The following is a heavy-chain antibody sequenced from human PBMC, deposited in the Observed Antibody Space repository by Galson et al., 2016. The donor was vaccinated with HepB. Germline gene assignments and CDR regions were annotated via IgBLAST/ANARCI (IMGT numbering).Heavy chain of an antibody. D-gene: IGHD3-16*02. V-gene: IGHV3-30*04. CDR2: VSFDGSKN. J-gene: IGHJ6*02. CDR3: GRAAISIWSPMGIYSAMDV. CDR1: GFAFTSYA. Sequence: SLRLSCAASGFAFTSYALHWVRQAPGKGLEWVAVVSFDGSKNFYADSVKGRFTISRDNSKKTLYLQMNSLRPEDTAVYFCGRAAISIWSPMGIYSAMDVWGQGTTVTVSS.